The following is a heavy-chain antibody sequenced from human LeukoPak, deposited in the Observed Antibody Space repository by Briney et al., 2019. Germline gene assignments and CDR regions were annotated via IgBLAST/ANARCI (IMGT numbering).Heavy chain of an antibody. D-gene: IGHD6-13*01. V-gene: IGHV3-30-3*01. CDR3: AREGYTSSWTSFDG. J-gene: IGHJ4*02. CDR2: TSYDGDNK. CDR1: GFTFSNYD. Sequence: GGSLRLSCAASGFTFSNYDMHWVRQAPGKGLEWVAATSYDGDNKYYADSVKGRFTISRDNSKNTLYLQMNSLREEDTAVYYCAREGYTSSWTSFDGWGQGTLVTVSS.